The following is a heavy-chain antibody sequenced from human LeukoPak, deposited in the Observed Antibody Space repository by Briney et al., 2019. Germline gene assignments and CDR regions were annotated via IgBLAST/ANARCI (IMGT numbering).Heavy chain of an antibody. CDR3: AKDIGRGGYYYDSSGYYNY. CDR2: IRGSGGST. Sequence: PGGTLRLSCAASGFTFSSYGMSWVRQTPGKGPEWVSAIRGSGGSTYYADSVKGRFTISRDNSKNTLYLQMNSLRAEDTAVYYCAKDIGRGGYYYDSSGYYNYWGQGTLVTVSS. V-gene: IGHV3-23*01. CDR1: GFTFSSYG. J-gene: IGHJ4*02. D-gene: IGHD3-22*01.